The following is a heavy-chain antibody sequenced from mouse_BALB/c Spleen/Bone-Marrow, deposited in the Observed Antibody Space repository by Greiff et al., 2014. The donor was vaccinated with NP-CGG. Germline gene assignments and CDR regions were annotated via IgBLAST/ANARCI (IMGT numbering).Heavy chain of an antibody. Sequence: ANGDTKYDPKFQGKATITADTSSNTAYLQLSXXXXXDTAVYYCTRPSLYYGSSYWYFDVWGAGTTVTVSS. D-gene: IGHD1-1*01. CDR3: TRPSLYYGSSYWYFDV. V-gene: IGHV14-3*02. J-gene: IGHJ1*01. CDR2: ANGDT.